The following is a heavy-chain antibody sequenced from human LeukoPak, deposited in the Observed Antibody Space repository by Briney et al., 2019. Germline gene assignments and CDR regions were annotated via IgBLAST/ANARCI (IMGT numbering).Heavy chain of an antibody. J-gene: IGHJ4*02. CDR2: ISHDGGNE. CDR3: AKLLYSGSYYDY. CDR1: GFTFSTYG. V-gene: IGHV3-30*18. Sequence: GESLRLSCAASGFTFSTYGMHWVRQAPGKDLEWVAVISHDGGNEYYADSVKGRFTISRDNSKNTLYMQMNSLRPEDTAVYYCAKLLYSGSYYDYWGQGTLVTVSS. D-gene: IGHD1-26*01.